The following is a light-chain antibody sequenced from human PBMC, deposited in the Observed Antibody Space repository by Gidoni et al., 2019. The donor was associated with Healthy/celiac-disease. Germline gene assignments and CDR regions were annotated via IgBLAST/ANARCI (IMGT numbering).Light chain of an antibody. CDR3: QAWDSSTAV. Sequence: SYELTQPPSVSVSPGQTASITCSGDKLGDKYACWYQQKPGQSPVLVIYQDSKRPSGIPGRFSGSTSGNTATLTISGTQAMDEADYYCQAWDSSTAVFGTGTKVTVL. J-gene: IGLJ1*01. CDR1: KLGDKY. CDR2: QDS. V-gene: IGLV3-1*01.